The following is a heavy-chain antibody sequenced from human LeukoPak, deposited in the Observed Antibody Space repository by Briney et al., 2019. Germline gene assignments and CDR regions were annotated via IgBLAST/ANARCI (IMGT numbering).Heavy chain of an antibody. D-gene: IGHD3-3*01. J-gene: IGHJ4*02. CDR2: ISYDGSKK. CDR1: GFTFSSYA. Sequence: PGRSLRLSCAGSGFTFSSYAMHWVRQAPGKGLEWVAVISYDGSKKYYAESVKGRFTISRDNSKNTLYLQMNSLRAEDTAMYYCARDSARADIFGVVYYFDYWGQGSLVTVSS. CDR3: ARDSARADIFGVVYYFDY. V-gene: IGHV3-30-3*01.